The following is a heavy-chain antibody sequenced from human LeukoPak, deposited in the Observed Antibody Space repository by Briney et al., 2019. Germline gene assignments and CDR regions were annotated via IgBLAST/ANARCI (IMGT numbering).Heavy chain of an antibody. CDR3: ARESAAGNPWYFDL. V-gene: IGHV4-39*07. CDR1: GGSISSSSYY. J-gene: IGHJ2*01. D-gene: IGHD6-13*01. Sequence: TSETLSLTCTVSGGSISSSSYYWGWIRQPPGKGLEWIGSIYYSGSTYYNPSLKSRVTISVDTSKNQFSLKLSSVTAADTAVYYCARESAAGNPWYFDLWGRGTLVTVSS. CDR2: IYYSGST.